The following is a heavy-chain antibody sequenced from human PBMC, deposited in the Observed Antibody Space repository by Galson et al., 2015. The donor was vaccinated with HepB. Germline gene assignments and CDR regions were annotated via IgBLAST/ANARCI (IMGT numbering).Heavy chain of an antibody. CDR3: ARVRGSYGADYYYYGMDV. D-gene: IGHD1-26*01. CDR1: GYTFTSYG. Sequence: SVKVSCKASGYTFTSYGISWVRQAPGQGLEWMGWISAYNGNTNYAQKLQGRVTMTTDTSTSTAYMELRSLRSDDTAVYYCARVRGSYGADYYYYGMDVWGQGTTVTVSS. J-gene: IGHJ6*02. CDR2: ISAYNGNT. V-gene: IGHV1-18*01.